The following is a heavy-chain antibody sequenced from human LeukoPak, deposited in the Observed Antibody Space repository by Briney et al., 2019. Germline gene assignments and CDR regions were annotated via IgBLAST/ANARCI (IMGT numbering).Heavy chain of an antibody. CDR1: GFTFSTYS. Sequence: GGSLRLSCEASGFTFSTYSMNWVRQAPGQGLEWVSYISYSSSAIYYADSVKGRFTISRDNAKNSLYLQMNSLRDEDTAVYYCARDSYGSSGYYYVSDYWGQGTLVTVSS. CDR2: ISYSSSAI. J-gene: IGHJ4*02. CDR3: ARDSYGSSGYYYVSDY. D-gene: IGHD3-22*01. V-gene: IGHV3-48*02.